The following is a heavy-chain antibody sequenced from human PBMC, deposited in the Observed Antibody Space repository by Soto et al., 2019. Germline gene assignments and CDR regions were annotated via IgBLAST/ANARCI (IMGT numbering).Heavy chain of an antibody. CDR3: ATFYGMDV. D-gene: IGHD3-16*01. V-gene: IGHV1-2*04. Sequence: GASVKVSCKASGYTFTSYGISWVRQAPGQGLEWMGWINPNSGGTDYALKFQGWVTMTRDTSISTAYMELSRLRSDDTAVYYCATFYGMDVWGQGTTVTVS. CDR1: GYTFTSYG. CDR2: INPNSGGT. J-gene: IGHJ6*02.